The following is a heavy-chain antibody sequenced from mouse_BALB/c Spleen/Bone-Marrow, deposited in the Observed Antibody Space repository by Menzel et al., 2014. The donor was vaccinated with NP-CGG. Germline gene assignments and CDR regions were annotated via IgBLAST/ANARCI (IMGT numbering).Heavy chain of an antibody. CDR3: ARGDGYCVDFDY. D-gene: IGHD2-3*01. V-gene: IGHV1S34*01. Sequence: LVKTGASVKISCKASGFSFTGYYMHWVKQGHGKSLEWIGYISCYNGATSYNQKFKGKATFTVDTSSSTAYMQFNSLTSEDSAVYYCARGDGYCVDFDYWGQGTTLTVSS. CDR1: GFSFTGYY. J-gene: IGHJ2*01. CDR2: ISCYNGAT.